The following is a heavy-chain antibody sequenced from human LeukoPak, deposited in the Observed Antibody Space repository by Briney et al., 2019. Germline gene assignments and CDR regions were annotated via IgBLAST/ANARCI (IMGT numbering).Heavy chain of an antibody. D-gene: IGHD2-2*01. CDR2: IYYSGST. V-gene: IGHV4-39*01. Sequence: SETLSLTRTVSGVSISSSTYYWGWIRQPPGKGLEWIGSIYYSGSTYYNPSLKSRVTISVDTSKNQFSLKLNSVTAADTAVYYCATHGRYCSSASCYLNWFDPWGQGTLVTVSS. CDR3: ATHGRYCSSASCYLNWFDP. CDR1: GVSISSSTYY. J-gene: IGHJ5*02.